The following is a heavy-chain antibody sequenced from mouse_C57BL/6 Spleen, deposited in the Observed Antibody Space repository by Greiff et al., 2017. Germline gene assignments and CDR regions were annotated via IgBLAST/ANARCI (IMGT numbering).Heavy chain of an antibody. CDR3: ARDTTVVATRYFDV. D-gene: IGHD1-1*01. J-gene: IGHJ1*03. CDR2: IYPGSGNT. CDR1: GYSFTSYY. V-gene: IGHV1-66*01. Sequence: VQLQQSGPELVKPGASVKISCKASGYSFTSYYIHWVKQRPGQGLEWIGWIYPGSGNTKYNEKFKGKATLTADTSSSTAYMQLSSLTSEDSAVYSCARDTTVVATRYFDVWGTGTTVTVSS.